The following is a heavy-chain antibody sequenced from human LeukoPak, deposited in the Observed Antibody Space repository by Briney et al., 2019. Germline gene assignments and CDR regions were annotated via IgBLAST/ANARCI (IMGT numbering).Heavy chain of an antibody. D-gene: IGHD6-13*01. Sequence: GGSLRLSCAASGFTFSSYAMRWVRQAPGKGLEWVAFIHYDGSNNYYADSVKGRFTISRDNSKNTLYLQMNTLRADDTAVYYCAKDHGSSDWYYFDYWGQGTLVTVSS. CDR3: AKDHGSSDWYYFDY. J-gene: IGHJ4*02. V-gene: IGHV3-30*02. CDR2: IHYDGSNN. CDR1: GFTFSSYA.